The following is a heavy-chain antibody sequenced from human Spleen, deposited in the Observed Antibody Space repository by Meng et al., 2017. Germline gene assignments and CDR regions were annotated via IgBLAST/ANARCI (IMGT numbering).Heavy chain of an antibody. J-gene: IGHJ4*02. CDR2: ISGGGGAT. CDR3: AREKLHNDFDY. V-gene: IGHV3-23*01. D-gene: IGHD4-23*01. CDR1: GFTFSSYA. Sequence: GESLKISCAASGFTFSSYAMSWVRQAPGKGLEWVSAISGGGGATYYADSVKGRFTISRDNSKNTQFLQMISLRAEDTAVYYCAREKLHNDFDYWGPGSLVTVSS.